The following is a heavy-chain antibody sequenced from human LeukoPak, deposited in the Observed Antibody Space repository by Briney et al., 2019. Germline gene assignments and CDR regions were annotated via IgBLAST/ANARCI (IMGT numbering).Heavy chain of an antibody. J-gene: IGHJ1*01. CDR1: GFTFSSYA. CDR3: AKDGDYCSSTSCPLPQYFQH. CDR2: ISYDGSNK. V-gene: IGHV3-30-3*01. Sequence: GGSLRLSCAASGFTFSSYAMHWVRQAPGKGLEWVAVISYDGSNKYYADSVKGRFTISRDNSKNTLYLQMNSLRAEDTAVYYCAKDGDYCSSTSCPLPQYFQHWGQGTLVTVSS. D-gene: IGHD2-2*01.